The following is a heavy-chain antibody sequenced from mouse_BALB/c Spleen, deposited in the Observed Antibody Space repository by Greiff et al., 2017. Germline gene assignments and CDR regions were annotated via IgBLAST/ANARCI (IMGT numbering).Heavy chain of an antibody. CDR3: ARSPPYGNYLAY. J-gene: IGHJ3*01. V-gene: IGHV5-17*02. CDR2: ISSGSSTI. Sequence: EVKLMESGGGLVQPGGSRKLSCAASGFTFSSFGMHWVRQAPEKGLEWVAYISSGSSTIYYADTVKGRFTISRDNPKNTLFLQMTSLRSEDTAMYYCARSPPYGNYLAYWGQGTLVTVSA. CDR1: GFTFSSFG. D-gene: IGHD2-1*01.